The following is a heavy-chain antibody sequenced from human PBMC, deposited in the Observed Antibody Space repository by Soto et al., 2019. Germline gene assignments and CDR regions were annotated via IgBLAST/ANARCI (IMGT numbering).Heavy chain of an antibody. V-gene: IGHV3-7*04. J-gene: IGHJ4*02. D-gene: IGHD2-2*01. CDR2: IRQDGSEK. CDR3: AREIVVARGASYFDY. Sequence: EVQLVESGGTLVQPGGSLRLSCVGSGFTFSSNWMTWVRQAPGKGLEWVGNIRQDGSEKNYVDSVKGRFTISRDNAKNSLYLQMNRLRAEDTAVYYCAREIVVARGASYFDYWGPGTLVTVSS. CDR1: GFTFSSNW.